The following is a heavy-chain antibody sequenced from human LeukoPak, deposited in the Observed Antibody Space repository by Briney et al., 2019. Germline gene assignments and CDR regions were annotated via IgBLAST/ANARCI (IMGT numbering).Heavy chain of an antibody. J-gene: IGHJ4*02. CDR2: ISGSGGST. D-gene: IGHD2-2*01. CDR1: GFTFSSAA. V-gene: IGHV3-23*01. Sequence: PGGSLRLSCGASGFTFSSAAMRWVRQAPGKGLEWVSDISGSGGSTYYADSVKGRFTISRDDSKNTLYLQMNSLRAEDTAVYYCATHTIPKSYYFDYWGRGTLVTVSS. CDR3: ATHTIPKSYYFDY.